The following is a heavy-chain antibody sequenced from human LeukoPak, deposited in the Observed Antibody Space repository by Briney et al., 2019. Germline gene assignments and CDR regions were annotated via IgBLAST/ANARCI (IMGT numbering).Heavy chain of an antibody. J-gene: IGHJ4*02. CDR1: GGTFSSYA. Sequence: SVKVSCKASGGTFSSYAISWVRQAPGQGLEWMGRIIPILGIANYAQKFQGRVTITADKSTSTAYMELSSLRSEDTAVYYCAAGYYYDSSGYYSEPPADYWGQGTLVTVSS. CDR2: IIPILGIA. CDR3: AAGYYYDSSGYYSEPPADY. V-gene: IGHV1-69*04. D-gene: IGHD3-22*01.